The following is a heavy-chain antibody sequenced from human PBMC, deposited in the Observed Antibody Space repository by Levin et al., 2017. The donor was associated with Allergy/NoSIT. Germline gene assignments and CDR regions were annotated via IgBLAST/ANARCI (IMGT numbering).Heavy chain of an antibody. Sequence: GESLKISCVVSGFTFSSYWMSWVRQAPGKGLEWVANIKQDGSEKYYVDSVKGRFTISRDNAENSLYLQMNSLRAEDTAVYYCARDRYSYDFWSGNLSYFDYWGREPWSLSPQ. CDR2: IKQDGSEK. D-gene: IGHD3-3*01. CDR1: GFTFSSYW. V-gene: IGHV3-7*01. J-gene: IGHJ4*02. CDR3: ARDRYSYDFWSGNLSYFDY.